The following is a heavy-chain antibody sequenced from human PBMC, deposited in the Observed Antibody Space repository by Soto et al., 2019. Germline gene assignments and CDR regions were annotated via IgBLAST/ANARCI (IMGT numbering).Heavy chain of an antibody. Sequence: ASVKVSCKASGYTFTSYAMHWVRQAPGQRLEWMGWINAGNGNTKYSQKFQGRVTITRDTSASTAYMELSSLRSEDTAVYYCARGRSYCSSTSCYQDYWGQGTLVTVSS. CDR3: ARGRSYCSSTSCYQDY. D-gene: IGHD2-2*01. CDR2: INAGNGNT. V-gene: IGHV1-3*01. CDR1: GYTFTSYA. J-gene: IGHJ4*02.